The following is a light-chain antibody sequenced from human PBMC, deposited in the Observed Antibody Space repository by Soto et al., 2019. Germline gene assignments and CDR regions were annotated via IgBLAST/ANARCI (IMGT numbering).Light chain of an antibody. CDR1: QGSSSY. Sequence: DIQLTQSPSFLSASVGDRVTITCRASQGSSSYLAWYQQKPGKAPNLLIYTTSTLQSGVPSRFSGSGSGTEFTLTISSLQPEDFATYYCQQLDSYPFTFGGGAKVEIK. J-gene: IGKJ4*01. V-gene: IGKV1-9*01. CDR2: TTS. CDR3: QQLDSYPFT.